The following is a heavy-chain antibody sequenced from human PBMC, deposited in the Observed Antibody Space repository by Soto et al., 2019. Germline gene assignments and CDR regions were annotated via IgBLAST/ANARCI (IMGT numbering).Heavy chain of an antibody. J-gene: IGHJ4*02. Sequence: SETLSLTCAVYGGSFSGYYWTWIRQPPGKGLEWIGEINHSGSTNYNPSLKSRVTMSVDRSKNQFSLKLSSVTAADTAVYYCARVPDYWGQGTLVTSPQ. CDR3: ARVPDY. V-gene: IGHV4-34*01. CDR2: INHSGST. CDR1: GGSFSGYY.